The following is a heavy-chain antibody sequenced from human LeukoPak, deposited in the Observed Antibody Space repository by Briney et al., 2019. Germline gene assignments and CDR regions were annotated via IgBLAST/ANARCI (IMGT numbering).Heavy chain of an antibody. Sequence: PSETLSLTCTVSGGSISSSSYYWGWIRQPPGKGLEWVGSIYYSGSTYYNPSLKSRVTISVDTSKNQFSLKLSSVTAAVTAVYYCARHRTRVRDGHNPDFDYWGQGTLVTVSS. V-gene: IGHV4-39*01. CDR2: IYYSGST. CDR3: ARHRTRVRDGHNPDFDY. D-gene: IGHD5-24*01. J-gene: IGHJ4*02. CDR1: GGSISSSSYY.